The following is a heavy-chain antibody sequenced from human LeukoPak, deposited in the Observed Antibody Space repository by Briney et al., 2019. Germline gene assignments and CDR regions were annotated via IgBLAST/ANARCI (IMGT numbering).Heavy chain of an antibody. CDR1: GFTFSSYA. D-gene: IGHD6-13*01. Sequence: GGSLRLSCAASGFTFSSYAMSWVRQAPGKGLEWVSGISGSGGGTYYADSVKGRFTISRDNSKNTLYLQMNSLRAEDTAIYYCARDRSDSSSWYAGSHWGHGTLVTVSS. CDR3: ARDRSDSSSWYAGSH. J-gene: IGHJ4*01. CDR2: ISGSGGGT. V-gene: IGHV3-23*01.